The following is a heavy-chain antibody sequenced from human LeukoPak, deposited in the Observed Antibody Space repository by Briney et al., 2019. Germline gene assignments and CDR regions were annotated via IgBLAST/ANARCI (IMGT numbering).Heavy chain of an antibody. J-gene: IGHJ6*02. Sequence: PSQTLSLTCTVSGGSISSGSYYWSWIRQPAGKGLEWIGRVYTSGSTNYNPSLKSRVTISVDTSKNQFSLKLSSVTAADTAVYYCARDRGSSWPFYYYGMDVWGQGTTVTVSS. CDR1: GGSISSGSYY. CDR2: VYTSGST. V-gene: IGHV4-61*02. D-gene: IGHD6-13*01. CDR3: ARDRGSSWPFYYYGMDV.